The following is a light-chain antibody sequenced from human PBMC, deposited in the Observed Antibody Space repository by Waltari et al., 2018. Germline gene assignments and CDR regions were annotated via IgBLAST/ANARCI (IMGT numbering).Light chain of an antibody. V-gene: IGKV4-1*01. CDR3: QQYYHTPPT. CDR2: WAS. J-gene: IGKJ2*01. Sequence: DIVMTQSPDSLAVSLVERATLHCKSSQNVLYSSNYKNYLAWYQQKPGQPPKLLIYWASTRESGVPDRFSGSGSGTDFTLTITSLQAEDVAVYYCQQYYHTPPTFGQGTKLEIK. CDR1: QNVLYSSNYKNY.